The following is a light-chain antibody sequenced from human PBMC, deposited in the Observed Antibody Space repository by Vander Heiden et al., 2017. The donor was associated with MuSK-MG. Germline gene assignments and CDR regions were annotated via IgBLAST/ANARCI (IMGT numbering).Light chain of an antibody. CDR1: QSVLYSSNNKNY. Sequence: DIVMTQSPDSLVVSLGERATINCKSSQSVLYSSNNKNYLAWYQQKPGQPPKLLIYWASTRESGVPDRFSGSGSGTDFTLTISSLQAEDVAVYYCQQDDSSPQTFGGGTKVEIK. CDR2: WAS. V-gene: IGKV4-1*01. CDR3: QQDDSSPQT. J-gene: IGKJ4*01.